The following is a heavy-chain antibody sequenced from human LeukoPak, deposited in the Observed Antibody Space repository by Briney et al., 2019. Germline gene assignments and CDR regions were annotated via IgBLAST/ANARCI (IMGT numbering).Heavy chain of an antibody. Sequence: SETLSLTCTVSGGSISSYYWSWIRHPPGKGLEWIGYIYYSGSTNYNPSLRSRVTISVDTSKNQFSLKLSSVTAADTAVYYCARGRAGRDDAFDIWGQGTMVTVSS. CDR2: IYYSGST. CDR1: GGSISSYY. V-gene: IGHV4-59*01. CDR3: ARGRAGRDDAFDI. J-gene: IGHJ3*02.